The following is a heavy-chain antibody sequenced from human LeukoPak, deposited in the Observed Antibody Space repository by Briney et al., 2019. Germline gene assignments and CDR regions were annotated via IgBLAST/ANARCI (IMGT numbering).Heavy chain of an antibody. J-gene: IGHJ4*02. V-gene: IGHV4-34*01. D-gene: IGHD3-22*01. Sequence: PSETLSLTCAVYGGSFSGYYWSWIRQPPGKGLEWIGEINHSGSTNYNPSLKSRVTISVDTSKNQFSLKLSSVTAADTAVYYCARVYYDSSGYYLFDYWGQGTLVTVSS. CDR1: GGSFSGYY. CDR2: INHSGST. CDR3: ARVYYDSSGYYLFDY.